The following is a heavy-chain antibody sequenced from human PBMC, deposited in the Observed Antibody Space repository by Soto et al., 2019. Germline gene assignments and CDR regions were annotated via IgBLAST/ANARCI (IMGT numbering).Heavy chain of an antibody. J-gene: IGHJ1*01. CDR3: VSWADAADEDYFHX. CDR2: INQDVGQK. CDR1: GTRFTISW. D-gene: IGHD3-16*01. V-gene: IGHV3-7*01. Sequence: SLRLSCEAAGTRFTISWMSWARQAPGKGLEWVAHINQDVGQKYYVYYSKGRFTISRDNAKTSLYLQMNRLRAEDTAVFYCVSWADAADEDYFHXWGQGTLVTVSX.